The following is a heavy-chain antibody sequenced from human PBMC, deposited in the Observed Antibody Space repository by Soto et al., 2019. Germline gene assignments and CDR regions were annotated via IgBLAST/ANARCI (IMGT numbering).Heavy chain of an antibody. CDR2: ISYDGSNK. V-gene: IGHV3-30*18. CDR1: GFTFSSYG. J-gene: IGHJ4*02. D-gene: IGHD5-12*01. Sequence: GGSLRLSCAASGFTFSSYGMHWVRQAPGKGLEWVAVISYDGSNKYYADSVKGRFTISRDNSKNTLYLQMNSLRAEDTAVYYCAKGEMATITGYFDYWGQGTLVTVSS. CDR3: AKGEMATITGYFDY.